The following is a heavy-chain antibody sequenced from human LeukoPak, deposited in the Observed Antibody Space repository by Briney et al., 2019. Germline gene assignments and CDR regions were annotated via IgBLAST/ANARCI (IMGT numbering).Heavy chain of an antibody. D-gene: IGHD2-21*01. V-gene: IGHV1-18*01. J-gene: IGHJ4*02. CDR3: ARDRQCGY. Sequence: SVNVSCMASGCSFTSYCIRWLGQAAARGREWMGWISAYNCNTNYAPKLQGRLTMTTDTSTSTAYMELRSLRSDDTAVYYCARDRQCGYWGQGTLVTVSS. CDR1: GCSFTSYC. CDR2: ISAYNCNT.